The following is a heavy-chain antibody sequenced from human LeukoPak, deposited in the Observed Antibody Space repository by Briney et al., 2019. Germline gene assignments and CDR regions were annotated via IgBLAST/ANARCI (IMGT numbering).Heavy chain of an antibody. J-gene: IGHJ4*02. Sequence: GGSLRLSCAASGFTFSSYNMNWVRQAPGKGLEWVSSISSRSSHINYADSVKGRFTISRDNAKNSLYLQMNSLRDEDTAVYYCARAPGYNWNYVFDYWGQGTLVTVSS. CDR3: ARAPGYNWNYVFDY. CDR2: ISSRSSHI. V-gene: IGHV3-21*01. D-gene: IGHD1-7*01. CDR1: GFTFSSYN.